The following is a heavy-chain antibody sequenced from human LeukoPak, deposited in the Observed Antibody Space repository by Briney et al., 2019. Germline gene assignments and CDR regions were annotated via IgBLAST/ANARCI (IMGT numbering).Heavy chain of an antibody. CDR2: IRNKAMGYTT. D-gene: IGHD6-19*01. V-gene: IGHV3-72*01. Sequence: GGSLRLSCVASGFTFSDYYMDWVRQAPGKGLEWVGRIRNKAMGYTTEYAASVKDRFTVSRDDSKNSLYLHMNSLETEDTAVYYCARGRYRNGWRAIDYWGQGTLVTVSS. J-gene: IGHJ4*02. CDR3: ARGRYRNGWRAIDY. CDR1: GFTFSDYY.